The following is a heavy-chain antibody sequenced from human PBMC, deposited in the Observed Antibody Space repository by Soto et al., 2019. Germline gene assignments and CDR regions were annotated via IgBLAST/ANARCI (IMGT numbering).Heavy chain of an antibody. Sequence: QVQLVQSGAEVKKPGASVKVSCKASGYTFTGYYMHWVRQAPGQGLEWMGGNNPKSGGTNYAQKFQGWVTMTRDTSISTAYMELRRIRSDDTAVYYCARGTPSTYWYFDLWGRGTLVTVSS. CDR2: NNPKSGGT. CDR1: GYTFTGYY. CDR3: ARGTPSTYWYFDL. J-gene: IGHJ2*01. V-gene: IGHV1-2*04. D-gene: IGHD2-2*01.